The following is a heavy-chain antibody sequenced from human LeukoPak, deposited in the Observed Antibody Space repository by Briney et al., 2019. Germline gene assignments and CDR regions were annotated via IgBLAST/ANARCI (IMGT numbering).Heavy chain of an antibody. J-gene: IGHJ6*02. CDR3: ARDRWELXSNSXXXXXLDX. D-gene: IGHD1-26*01. CDR1: GFTFSNYW. CDR2: IKQDGSEK. V-gene: IGHV3-7*01. Sequence: GGSLRLSCAASGFTFSNYWMSWVRQAPGKGLEWVANIKQDGSEKCYVDSVKGRFTISRDNAKNSLYLQMNSLRAEDTAVYYCARDRWELXSNSXXXXXLDXWGXXTXXXVSS.